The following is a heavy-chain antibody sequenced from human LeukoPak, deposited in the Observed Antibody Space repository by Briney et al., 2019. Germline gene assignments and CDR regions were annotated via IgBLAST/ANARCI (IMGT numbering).Heavy chain of an antibody. CDR1: GGSFSGYY. V-gene: IGHV4-34*01. CDR2: INHSGST. Sequence: PSETLSLTCAVYGGSFSGYYWSWIRQPPGKGLEWIGEINHSGSTNYNPSLKSRVTISVGTSKNQFSLKLSSVTAADTAVYYCARGGGILTGYPLGYWGQGTLVTVSS. D-gene: IGHD3-9*01. CDR3: ARGGGILTGYPLGY. J-gene: IGHJ4*02.